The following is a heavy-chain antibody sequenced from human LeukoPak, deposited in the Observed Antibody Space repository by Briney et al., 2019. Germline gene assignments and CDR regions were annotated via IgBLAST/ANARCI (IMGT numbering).Heavy chain of an antibody. D-gene: IGHD3-10*01. CDR2: ISGSGGST. CDR1: GFTFSSYA. V-gene: IGHV3-23*01. J-gene: IGHJ4*02. Sequence: GGSLRLSCAASGFTFSSYAMSWVRQAPGKGLEWVSAISGSGGSTYYADSVKGRFTISRDNAKNSLYLQMNSLRAEDTAVYYCAREYKVRGVINRYFDYWGQGTLVTVSS. CDR3: AREYKVRGVINRYFDY.